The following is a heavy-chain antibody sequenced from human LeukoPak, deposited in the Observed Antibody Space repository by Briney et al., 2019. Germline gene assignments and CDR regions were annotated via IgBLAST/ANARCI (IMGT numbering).Heavy chain of an antibody. CDR1: GFTFSSFL. V-gene: IGHV3-30*01. CDR2: ISSDGDDK. D-gene: IGHD2-21*02. CDR3: HFVAVTARSPPDAFDV. Sequence: GGTLRLSCSASGFTFSSFLMHWVRQAPGKGLEWVAVISSDGDDKYYADSGKGRFRISRDNSKKTLFLQMNGLRTEDTAVYHCHFVAVTARSPPDAFDVWGQGTLVTVAS. J-gene: IGHJ3*01.